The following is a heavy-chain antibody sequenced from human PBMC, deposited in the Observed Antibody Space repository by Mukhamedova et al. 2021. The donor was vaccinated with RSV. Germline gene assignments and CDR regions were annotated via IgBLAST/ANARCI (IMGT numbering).Heavy chain of an antibody. Sequence: GSTYYNPSLKSRVTISVDTSKNQFSLKLSSVTAADTAVYYCARSWYYYDSSGYHYYFDYWGQGTLVTVSS. CDR2: GST. D-gene: IGHD3-22*01. V-gene: IGHV4-39*01. CDR3: ARSWYYYDSSGYHYYFDY. J-gene: IGHJ4*02.